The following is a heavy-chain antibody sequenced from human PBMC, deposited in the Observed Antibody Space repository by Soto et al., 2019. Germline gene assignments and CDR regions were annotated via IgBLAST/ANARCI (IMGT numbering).Heavy chain of an antibody. CDR2: INAGEGYT. D-gene: IGHD6-25*01. J-gene: IGHJ5*02. V-gene: IGHV1-3*01. CDR1: GITYSTYA. Sequence: QVHLVQSGAEVKNPGASVRVSCKASGITYSTYAIHWVRQAPGQGLEWMGWINAGEGYTRYSQDFQGRITLTTVTSASTTYMDLSKLTSEDTGVYYCARAISGYVTWGQGTQVTVSS. CDR3: ARAISGYVT.